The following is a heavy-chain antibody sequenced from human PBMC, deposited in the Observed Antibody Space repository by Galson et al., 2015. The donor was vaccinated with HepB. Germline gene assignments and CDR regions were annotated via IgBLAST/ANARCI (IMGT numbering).Heavy chain of an antibody. J-gene: IGHJ5*02. CDR3: ARRGKFGTTFITRRNNWFDP. V-gene: IGHV3-23*01. CDR2: ISGSGANT. CDR1: GFTFNNYA. D-gene: IGHD3-10*01. Sequence: SLRLSCAASGFTFNNYAMSWVRQAPGKGLEWVSTISGSGANTYYADSVKGRFTVSRENSKSTLSLQLNGLRSEDTAVYYCARRGKFGTTFITRRNNWFDPWGQGTLVTVSS.